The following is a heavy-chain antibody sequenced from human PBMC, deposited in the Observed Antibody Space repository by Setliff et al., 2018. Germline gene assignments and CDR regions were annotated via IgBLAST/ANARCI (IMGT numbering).Heavy chain of an antibody. D-gene: IGHD6-19*01. J-gene: IGHJ1*01. CDR2: VSGSGMTR. Sequence: GGSLRLSCTASGFTFRKHALAWVRQAPGKGLQWVSSVSGSGMTRDYTDSVKGRFTVSRDSSQNKIHLQMDSLRAEDTAVYYCAKDPYSSGVLAEYFQHWGQGTLVTVSS. V-gene: IGHV3-23*01. CDR1: GFTFRKHA. CDR3: AKDPYSSGVLAEYFQH.